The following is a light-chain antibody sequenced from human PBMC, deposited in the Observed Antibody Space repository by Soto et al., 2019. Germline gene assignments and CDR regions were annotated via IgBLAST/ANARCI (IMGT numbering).Light chain of an antibody. J-gene: IGKJ2*01. CDR2: DAS. CDR1: QSVSSSY. Sequence: EIVLTQSPATLSLSPGERATLSCGASQSVSSSYFAWYQQKPVLAPRLLIYDASSRATGIPDRFSGSGSGTDFNLTISRLEPEDSAVYYCHQYGSSPYTFGPGTKLEIK. V-gene: IGKV3D-20*01. CDR3: HQYGSSPYT.